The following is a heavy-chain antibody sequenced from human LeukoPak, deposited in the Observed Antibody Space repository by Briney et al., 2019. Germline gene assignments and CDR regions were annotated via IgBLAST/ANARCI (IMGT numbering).Heavy chain of an antibody. V-gene: IGHV3-30*04. CDR3: AKRGDYYDSSGYYYFDY. Sequence: GGSLRLSCAASGFTFSSYAMHWVRQAPGKGLEWVAVISYDGSNKYYADSVKGRFTISRDNSKNTLYLQMNRLRAEDTAVYYCAKRGDYYDSSGYYYFDYWGQGTLVTVSS. CDR1: GFTFSSYA. CDR2: ISYDGSNK. D-gene: IGHD3-22*01. J-gene: IGHJ4*02.